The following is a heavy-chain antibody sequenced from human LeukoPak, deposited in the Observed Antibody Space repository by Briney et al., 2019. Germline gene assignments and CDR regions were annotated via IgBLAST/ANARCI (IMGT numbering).Heavy chain of an antibody. Sequence: SETLSLTCTVSGYSISSGYYWGWIRQPPGKGLEWIGSIYYSGSTYYNPSLKSRVTISVDTSKNQFSLKLSSVAAADTAVYYCARAPITGTTSSPFDYWGQGTLVTVSS. V-gene: IGHV4-38-2*02. J-gene: IGHJ4*02. CDR1: GYSISSGYY. CDR3: ARAPITGTTSSPFDY. CDR2: IYYSGST. D-gene: IGHD1-7*01.